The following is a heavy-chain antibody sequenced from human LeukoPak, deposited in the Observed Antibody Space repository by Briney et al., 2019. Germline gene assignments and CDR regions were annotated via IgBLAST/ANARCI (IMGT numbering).Heavy chain of an antibody. V-gene: IGHV4-59*01. CDR3: ARDKGPPAGRAFDI. Sequence: SETLSLTCSLSGGSISPYYWSWIRQPPGKGLEWIGYIYYSGSTNYNPSLKSRVTISVDTSKNQFSLKLSSVTAADTAVYHCARDKGPPAGRAFDIWGQGTMVTVSS. CDR1: GGSISPYY. D-gene: IGHD6-25*01. J-gene: IGHJ3*02. CDR2: IYYSGST.